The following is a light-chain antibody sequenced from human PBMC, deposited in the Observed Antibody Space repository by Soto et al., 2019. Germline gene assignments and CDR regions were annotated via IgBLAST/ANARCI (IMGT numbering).Light chain of an antibody. V-gene: IGKV1-13*02. Sequence: AIQLTQSPSSLSASVGDRVTITCRASQDIRGALAWYQQKPGKPPKLLIFDVSSLHSGVPYRFSGSGSGTDFTLTISSLQPEDFASYYCQQFNTYPITFGQGTRLEIK. J-gene: IGKJ5*01. CDR3: QQFNTYPIT. CDR2: DVS. CDR1: QDIRGA.